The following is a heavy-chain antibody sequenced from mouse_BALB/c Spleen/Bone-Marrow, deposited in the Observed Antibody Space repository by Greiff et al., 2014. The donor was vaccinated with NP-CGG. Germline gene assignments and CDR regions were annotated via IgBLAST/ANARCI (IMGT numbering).Heavy chain of an antibody. CDR3: ASYVYGYYFDY. D-gene: IGHD1-1*01. CDR2: IDPANVNT. J-gene: IGHJ2*01. V-gene: IGHV14-3*02. CDR1: GFNIKDTY. Sequence: EVQLQQSGAELVKPGASVKLSCTASGFNIKDTYMHWVKQRPEQGLEWIGRIDPANVNTKYDPKFQGKATITADTSSNTAYLQLSSLPSEDTAVYYCASYVYGYYFDYWGQGTTLTVSS.